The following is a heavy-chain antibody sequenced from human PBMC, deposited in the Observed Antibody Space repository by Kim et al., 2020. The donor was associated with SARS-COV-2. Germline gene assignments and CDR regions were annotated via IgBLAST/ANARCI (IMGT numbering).Heavy chain of an antibody. CDR1: GFTVSSNY. D-gene: IGHD6-13*01. CDR3: ARDAGGDIAAAGGYYYGMDV. J-gene: IGHJ6*02. V-gene: IGHV3-53*01. Sequence: GGSLRLSCAASGFTVSSNYMSWVRQAPGKGLEWVSVIYSGGSTYYADSVKGRFTISRDNSKNTLYLQMNSLRAEDTAVYYCARDAGGDIAAAGGYYYGMDVWGQGTTVTVSS. CDR2: IYSGGST.